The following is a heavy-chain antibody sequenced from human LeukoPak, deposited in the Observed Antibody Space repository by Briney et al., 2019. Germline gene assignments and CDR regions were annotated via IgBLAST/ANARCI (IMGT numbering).Heavy chain of an antibody. V-gene: IGHV4-39*07. CDR2: INHSGST. CDR3: ARESPVGYGGNSFDY. CDR1: GGSISSSSYY. J-gene: IGHJ4*02. Sequence: SETLSLTCTVSGGSISSSSYYWSWIRQPPGKGLEWIGEINHSGSTNYNPSLKSRVTISVDASKNQFSLKLSSVTAADTAVYYCARESPVGYGGNSFDYWGQGTLVTVSS. D-gene: IGHD4-23*01.